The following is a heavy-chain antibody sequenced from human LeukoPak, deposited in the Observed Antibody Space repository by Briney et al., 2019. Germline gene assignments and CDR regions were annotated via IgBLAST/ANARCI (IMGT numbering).Heavy chain of an antibody. J-gene: IGHJ4*02. D-gene: IGHD3-3*01. Sequence: GGSLRLSCAASGFTFSSYSMNWVRQAPGKGLEWVSSISSSSSYIYYADSVKGRFTISRDNAKNSLYLQMNSLRAEVIAVYYCARDHPLGVYSFDYWGQGTLVTVSS. V-gene: IGHV3-21*01. CDR2: ISSSSSYI. CDR3: ARDHPLGVYSFDY. CDR1: GFTFSSYS.